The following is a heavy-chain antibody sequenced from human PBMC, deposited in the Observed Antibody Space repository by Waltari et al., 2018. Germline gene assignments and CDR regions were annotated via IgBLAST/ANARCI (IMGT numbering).Heavy chain of an antibody. V-gene: IGHV3-30*18. D-gene: IGHD6-19*01. J-gene: IGHJ4*02. CDR3: AKDKQWLVDY. Sequence: QVQLVESGGGVVQPGRSLRLSCAASGFTFSSYGMHWVRQAPGKGWDGVAVVAYDGSNKDYADSVKGRFTISRDNSKNTLYLQMNSLRAEDTAVYYCAKDKQWLVDYWGQGTLVTVSS. CDR1: GFTFSSYG. CDR2: VAYDGSNK.